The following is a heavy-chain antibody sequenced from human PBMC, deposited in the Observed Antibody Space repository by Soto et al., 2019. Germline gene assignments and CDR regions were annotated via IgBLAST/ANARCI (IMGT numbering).Heavy chain of an antibody. CDR1: GFTFSTYA. J-gene: IGHJ4*02. V-gene: IGHV3-23*01. D-gene: IGHD5-18*01. Sequence: EVQLLESGGGLVQPGGSLRLSCAASGFTFSTYAMSWVRQAPGKGLEWVSAISGSGGSTYYADSVKGRFTISRDNSKNTLYLQMNSLRAEDTAVYYCAKDIWGYSYGYVGYWGQGTLVTVSS. CDR2: ISGSGGST. CDR3: AKDIWGYSYGYVGY.